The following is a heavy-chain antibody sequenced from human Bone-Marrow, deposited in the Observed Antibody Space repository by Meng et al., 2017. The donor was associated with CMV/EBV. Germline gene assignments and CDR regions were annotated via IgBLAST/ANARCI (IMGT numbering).Heavy chain of an antibody. J-gene: IGHJ4*02. CDR1: GGSVSSGSYY. D-gene: IGHD2-2*01. CDR3: ARGAARLLSFDY. CDR2: IYYSGST. Sequence: GSLRLSCTVSGGSVSSGSYYWSWIRQPPGKGLEWIGCIYYSGSTNYNPSLKSRVTISVDTSKNQFSLKLSSVTAADTAVYYCARGAARLLSFDYWGQGTLVTVSS. V-gene: IGHV4-61*01.